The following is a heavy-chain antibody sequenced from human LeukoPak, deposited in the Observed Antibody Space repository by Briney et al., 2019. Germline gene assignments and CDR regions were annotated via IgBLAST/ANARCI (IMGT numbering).Heavy chain of an antibody. J-gene: IGHJ4*02. D-gene: IGHD6-13*01. CDR3: AREILVGQHLVAIFDY. CDR1: GFIFTSYW. Sequence: PGGPLRLSCAAPGFIFTSYWIHWVRQVPGKGLVWVSRINSDGRGTRYAESVKCRFTHARDNAKKMVYLQMNSLRAEDTAVYYCAREILVGQHLVAIFDYWGQGTLVTVSS. CDR2: INSDGRGT. V-gene: IGHV3-74*01.